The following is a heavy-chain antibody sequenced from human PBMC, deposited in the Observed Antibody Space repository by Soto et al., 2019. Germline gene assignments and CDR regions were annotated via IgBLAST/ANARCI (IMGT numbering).Heavy chain of an antibody. D-gene: IGHD6-19*01. J-gene: IGHJ5*02. CDR1: GFTFSSYS. V-gene: IGHV3-21*01. Sequence: GGSLRLSCAASGFTFSSYSMNWVRQAPGKGLEWVSSISSSSSYIYYADSVKGRFTISRDNAKNSLYLQMNSLRGEDTAMYYCARDMYSSDYFVKWFEPWGQGTLVTVSS. CDR3: ARDMYSSDYFVKWFEP. CDR2: ISSSSSYI.